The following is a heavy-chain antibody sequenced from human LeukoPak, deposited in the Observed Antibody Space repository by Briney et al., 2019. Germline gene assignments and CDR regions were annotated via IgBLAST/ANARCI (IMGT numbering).Heavy chain of an antibody. D-gene: IGHD3-22*01. Sequence: PGGSLRLSCAASGFTFSSYSMNWVRQAPGKGLEWVSCISSSSSYIDYADSVKGRFTISRDNAKNSLYLQMNSLRAEDTAVYYCARVLELYDSSGYCDYWGQGTLVTVSS. V-gene: IGHV3-21*01. J-gene: IGHJ4*02. CDR3: ARVLELYDSSGYCDY. CDR1: GFTFSSYS. CDR2: ISSSSSYI.